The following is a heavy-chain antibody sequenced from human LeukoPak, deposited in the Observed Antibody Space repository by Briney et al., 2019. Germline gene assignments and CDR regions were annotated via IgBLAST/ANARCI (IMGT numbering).Heavy chain of an antibody. D-gene: IGHD6-13*01. J-gene: IGHJ4*02. CDR2: ISSSGSYI. CDR1: GFTFSSYS. CDR3: ARLAAAGTFDY. Sequence: PGGSLRLSCAASGFTFSSYSMNWVRQAPGKGLEWVSSISSSGSYIYYADSVKGRFTISRDNAKNSLYLQMNSLRAEDTAVYYCARLAAAGTFDYWGQGTLVTVSS. V-gene: IGHV3-21*01.